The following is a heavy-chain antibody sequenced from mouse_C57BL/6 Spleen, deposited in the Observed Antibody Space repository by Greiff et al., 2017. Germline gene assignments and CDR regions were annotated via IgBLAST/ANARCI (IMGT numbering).Heavy chain of an antibody. CDR1: GYTFTDYE. D-gene: IGHD4-1*01. CDR2: IDPETGGT. V-gene: IGHV1-15*01. CDR3: TTGTWFAY. Sequence: QVQLQQSGAELVRPGASVTLSCKASGYTFTDYEMHWVKQTPVHGLEWIGAIDPETGGTAYNQKFKGKDILTADKSSSTAYMELRSLTSEDSAVYYCTTGTWFAYWGQGTLVTVSA. J-gene: IGHJ3*01.